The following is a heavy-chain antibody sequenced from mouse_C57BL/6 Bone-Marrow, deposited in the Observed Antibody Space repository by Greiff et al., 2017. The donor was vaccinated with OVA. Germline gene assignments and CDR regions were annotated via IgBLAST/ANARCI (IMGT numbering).Heavy chain of an antibody. CDR2: INPYNGGT. CDR3: AMTAQASYYYAMDY. J-gene: IGHJ4*01. CDR1: GYTFTDYY. V-gene: IGHV1-19*01. Sequence: EVQLQQSGPVLVKPGASVKMSCKASGYTFTDYYMNWVKQSHGKSLEWIGVINPYNGGTSYNQKFKGKATLTVDKSSSTAYMELNSLTSEDSAVYYCAMTAQASYYYAMDYWGQGTSVTVSS. D-gene: IGHD3-2*02.